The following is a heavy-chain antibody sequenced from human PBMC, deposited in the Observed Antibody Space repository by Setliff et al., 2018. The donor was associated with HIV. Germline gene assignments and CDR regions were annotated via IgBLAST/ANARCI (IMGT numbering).Heavy chain of an antibody. D-gene: IGHD3-10*01. J-gene: IGHJ4*02. CDR1: GYTLSELS. Sequence: GASVKVSCKVSGYTLSELSIHWVRQAPGQGLEWMGGLDPQHGETIYAQKFQDRVTMTEKTSTDTAYMDLSSLRSDDTAVYYCATFYDSGTLTSFDYWGQGTLVTVSS. V-gene: IGHV1-24*01. CDR3: ATFYDSGTLTSFDY. CDR2: LDPQHGET.